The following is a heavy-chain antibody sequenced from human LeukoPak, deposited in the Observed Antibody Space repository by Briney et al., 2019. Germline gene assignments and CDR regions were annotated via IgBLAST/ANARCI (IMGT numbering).Heavy chain of an antibody. CDR1: GFTFSSYW. CDR3: ARDFHSSGWYAEDAFDI. D-gene: IGHD6-19*01. CDR2: IKQDGSEK. V-gene: IGHV3-7*01. J-gene: IGHJ3*02. Sequence: GGSLRLSCAASGFTFSSYWMSWVRQAPGKGLEWVANIKQDGSEKYYVVSVKGRCTISRDNAKNSLYLQMNSLRAEDTAVYYCARDFHSSGWYAEDAFDIWGQGTMVTVSS.